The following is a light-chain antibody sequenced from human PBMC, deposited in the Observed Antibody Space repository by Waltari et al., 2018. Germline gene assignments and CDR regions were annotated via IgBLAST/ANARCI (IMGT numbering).Light chain of an antibody. J-gene: IGLJ3*02. CDR1: SGHSNYA. V-gene: IGLV4-69*01. CDR3: QTWGTGIRV. Sequence: QLVVTQSPSASASLGASVKLTCTLSSGHSNYAVHWHPQQPEKGPRYLMTVNSDGSHTKGAGIPDRFSGSSSGAERYLTISSLQSEDEADYYCQTWGTGIRVFGGGTKLTVL. CDR2: VNSDGSH.